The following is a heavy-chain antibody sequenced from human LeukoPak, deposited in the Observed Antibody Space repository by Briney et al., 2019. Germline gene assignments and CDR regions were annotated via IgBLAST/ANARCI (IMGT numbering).Heavy chain of an antibody. CDR3: AKDGSDSSGYYY. Sequence: GGSLRLSCAASGFTFSSYAMSWVRQAPGKGLEWVSAISGSGGSTYYADSVKGRLTISRDNSKSTLYLQMNSLRAEDTAVYYCAKDGSDSSGYYYWGQGTLVTVSS. CDR2: ISGSGGST. CDR1: GFTFSSYA. V-gene: IGHV3-23*01. D-gene: IGHD3-22*01. J-gene: IGHJ4*02.